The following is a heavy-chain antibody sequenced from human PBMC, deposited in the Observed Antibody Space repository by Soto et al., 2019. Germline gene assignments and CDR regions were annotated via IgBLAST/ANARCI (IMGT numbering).Heavy chain of an antibody. Sequence: EVQMVESGGGLVQPGRSLRLSCAASGFPFDDYAMHWVRQAPGKGLEWVSAISWNSGSIGYADSVKGRFTISRDNAKNSLYLQMNSLRAEDTALYYCAKDQTTVTTSGAFDIWGQGTIVTVSP. CDR1: GFPFDDYA. CDR2: ISWNSGSI. D-gene: IGHD4-17*01. J-gene: IGHJ3*02. V-gene: IGHV3-9*01. CDR3: AKDQTTVTTSGAFDI.